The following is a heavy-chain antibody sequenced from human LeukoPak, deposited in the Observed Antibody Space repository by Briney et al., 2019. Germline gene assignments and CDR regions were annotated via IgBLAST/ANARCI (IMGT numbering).Heavy chain of an antibody. CDR1: GYTLTSYG. V-gene: IGHV1-18*01. Sequence: GASVKVSCKASGYTLTSYGISWVRQAPGQGLDWMGWISTHNGNTKYAQKVQGRVTMTTDTSTSTVYMELRSLRYDDTAVYYCARDLRGGSYYLDSWGQGTLVTVSS. CDR3: ARDLRGGSYYLDS. CDR2: ISTHNGNT. J-gene: IGHJ4*02. D-gene: IGHD1-26*01.